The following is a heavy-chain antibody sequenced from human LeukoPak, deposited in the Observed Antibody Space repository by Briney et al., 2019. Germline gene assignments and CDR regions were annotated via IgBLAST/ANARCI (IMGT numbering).Heavy chain of an antibody. CDR2: IYYSGST. CDR3: ARVGTTMNFDY. V-gene: IGHV4-59*01. Sequence: SETLSLTCTVSGGSISSYYWSWIRQPPGKGLEWIGYIYYSGSTNYNPSLKSRVTISVDTSKNQFSLKLSSVTAADTAEYYCARVGTTMNFDYWGQGTLVTVSS. CDR1: GGSISSYY. J-gene: IGHJ4*02. D-gene: IGHD1/OR15-1a*01.